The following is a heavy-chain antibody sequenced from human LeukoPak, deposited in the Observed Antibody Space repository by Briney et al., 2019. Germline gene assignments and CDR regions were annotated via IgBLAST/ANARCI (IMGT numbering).Heavy chain of an antibody. CDR2: ISAYNGNT. V-gene: IGHV1-18*01. CDR1: GYTFTSYG. J-gene: IGHJ6*03. CDR3: ARDGREWLSPRGYYYMDV. Sequence: ASVKVSCKASGYTFTSYGISWVRQAPGQGLEWMGWISAYNGNTNYAQKLQGRVTMTTDTSTSTAYMELRSLRSDDTAVYYCARDGREWLSPRGYYYMDVWGKGTTVTVSS. D-gene: IGHD3-3*01.